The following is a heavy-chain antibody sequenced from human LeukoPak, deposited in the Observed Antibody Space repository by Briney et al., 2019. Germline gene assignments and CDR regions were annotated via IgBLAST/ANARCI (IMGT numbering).Heavy chain of an antibody. CDR1: GGSFSGYY. D-gene: IGHD6-13*01. CDR3: ARAARIAAAGTPWFDP. Sequence: PSETLSLTCAVYGGSFSGYYWSWIRQPPGKGLEWIGYIYYSGSTNYNPSLKSRVTISVDTSKNQFSLKLSSVTAADTAVYYCARAARIAAAGTPWFDPWGQGTLVTVSS. CDR2: IYYSGST. J-gene: IGHJ5*02. V-gene: IGHV4-59*01.